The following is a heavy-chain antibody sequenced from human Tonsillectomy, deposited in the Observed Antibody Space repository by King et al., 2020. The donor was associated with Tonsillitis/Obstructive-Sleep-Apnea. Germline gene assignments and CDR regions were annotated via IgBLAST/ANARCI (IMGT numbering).Heavy chain of an antibody. V-gene: IGHV3-21*01. Sequence: DVKLVEAGGGLVKPGGSLRLSCAASGFTFSSYSMKWVRQAPGKGLEWVASISSSSSYKYYADSVKGRFTISRDNAKNSLYLQMNSLRAEDTAVYYCAREGLRYFFDYWGQGTLVTVSS. D-gene: IGHD3-9*01. CDR2: ISSSSSYK. CDR3: AREGLRYFFDY. J-gene: IGHJ4*02. CDR1: GFTFSSYS.